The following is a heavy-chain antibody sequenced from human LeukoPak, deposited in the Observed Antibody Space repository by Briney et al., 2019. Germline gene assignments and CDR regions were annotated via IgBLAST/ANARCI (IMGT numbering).Heavy chain of an antibody. CDR1: GGSTSSYY. Sequence: SETLSLTCTVSGGSTSSYYWSWIRQPPGKGLEWIGYIYYSGSTNYNPSLKSRVTISVDTSKNQFSLKLSSVTAADTAVYYCARVGVEFLDAFDIWGQGTMVTVSS. CDR3: ARVGVEFLDAFDI. J-gene: IGHJ3*02. V-gene: IGHV4-59*01. CDR2: IYYSGST. D-gene: IGHD3-3*01.